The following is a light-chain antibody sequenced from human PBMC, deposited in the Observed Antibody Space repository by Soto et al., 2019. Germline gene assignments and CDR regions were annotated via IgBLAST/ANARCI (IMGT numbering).Light chain of an antibody. Sequence: EIVLTQSPATLSFSPGERATLSCMASQSVSSYLAWYQQKPGQAPRLLIYGASSRSTGIPDRFSGSGSGTDFTLTISRLEPEDFAVYYCQQYVTSPLTFGGGTKVDIK. CDR3: QQYVTSPLT. V-gene: IGKV3-20*01. J-gene: IGKJ4*01. CDR2: GAS. CDR1: QSVSSY.